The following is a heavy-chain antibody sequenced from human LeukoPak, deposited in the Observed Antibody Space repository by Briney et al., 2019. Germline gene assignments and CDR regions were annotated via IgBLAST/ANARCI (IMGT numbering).Heavy chain of an antibody. D-gene: IGHD3-9*01. Sequence: GRSLRLSCAASGFTFSSYAMHWVRQAPDKGLEWVAVISYDGSNKYYADSVKGRFTISRDNSKNTLYLQMNSLRAEDTAVYYCAQNGLYYDILTGYFDYWGQGTLVTVSS. CDR1: GFTFSSYA. V-gene: IGHV3-30-3*01. CDR3: AQNGLYYDILTGYFDY. CDR2: ISYDGSNK. J-gene: IGHJ4*02.